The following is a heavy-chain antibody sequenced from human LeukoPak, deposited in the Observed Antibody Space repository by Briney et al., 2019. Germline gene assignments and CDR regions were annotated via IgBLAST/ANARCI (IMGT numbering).Heavy chain of an antibody. CDR3: ARGSRGMEWLLYRRGFDY. CDR2: INHSGST. Sequence: SETLSLTXAVYGGSFSGYYWSWIRQPPGKGLEWIGEINHSGSTNYNPSLKSRVTISVDTSKNQFSLKLSSVTAADTAVYYCARGSRGMEWLLYRRGFDYWGQGTLVTVSS. CDR1: GGSFSGYY. J-gene: IGHJ4*02. V-gene: IGHV4-34*01. D-gene: IGHD3-3*01.